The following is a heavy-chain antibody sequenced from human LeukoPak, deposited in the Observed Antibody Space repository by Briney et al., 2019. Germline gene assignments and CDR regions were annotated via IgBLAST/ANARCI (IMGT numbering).Heavy chain of an antibody. CDR3: AISELRLNWFDP. Sequence: SETLSLTCTVSGGSNSTSNYYWGWIRQPPGKGLEWIGSIYHSGSTYYNPTLKSRVTISVDTSKNQFSLKLSSVTAADTAVYYCAISELRLNWFDPWGQGTLVTVSS. V-gene: IGHV4-39*07. CDR2: IYHSGST. J-gene: IGHJ5*02. D-gene: IGHD1-7*01. CDR1: GGSNSTSNYY.